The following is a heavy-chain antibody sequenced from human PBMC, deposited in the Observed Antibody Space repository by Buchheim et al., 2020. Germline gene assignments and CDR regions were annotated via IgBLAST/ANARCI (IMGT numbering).Heavy chain of an antibody. D-gene: IGHD6-6*01. J-gene: IGHJ2*01. CDR1: GFTFSGYW. CDR3: ARVFSSSLWYFDL. CDR2: IKQDGSEK. V-gene: IGHV3-7*01. Sequence: EVQLVESGGGLVQPGGSLRLSCAASGFTFSGYWMNWVRQAPGKGLEWVANIKQDGSEKYYVDSVKGRFTVYRDNAKNSVFLQMNSLRGEDTAVYYCARVFSSSLWYFDLWGRGTL.